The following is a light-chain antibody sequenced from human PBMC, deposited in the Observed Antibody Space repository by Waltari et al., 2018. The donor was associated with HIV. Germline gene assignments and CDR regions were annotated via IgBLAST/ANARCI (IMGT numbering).Light chain of an antibody. J-gene: IGKJ2*01. Sequence: DIQMTQSPSTLSASVGDRVTITCRASQSISSWLAWYQQKPGKAPKLLIYKASSLETGVPSRFSGSGSGTEFTLTISSLQPDDFATYYCEQYNSYPYTFGQGTKLEIK. CDR3: EQYNSYPYT. CDR1: QSISSW. CDR2: KAS. V-gene: IGKV1-5*03.